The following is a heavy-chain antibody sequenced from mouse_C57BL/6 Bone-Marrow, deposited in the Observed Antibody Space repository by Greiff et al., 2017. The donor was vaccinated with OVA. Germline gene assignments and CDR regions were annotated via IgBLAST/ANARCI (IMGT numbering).Heavy chain of an antibody. CDR3: ARAYSNYVFDY. CDR2: IHPNSGST. D-gene: IGHD2-5*01. Sequence: VQLQQPGAELVKPGASVKLSCKASGYTFTSYWMHWVKQRPGQGLEWIGMIHPNSGSTNYNEKFKSKATLTVDKSSSTAYMQLSSLTSEDSAVYYCARAYSNYVFDYWGQGTTLTVSS. J-gene: IGHJ2*01. V-gene: IGHV1-64*01. CDR1: GYTFTSYW.